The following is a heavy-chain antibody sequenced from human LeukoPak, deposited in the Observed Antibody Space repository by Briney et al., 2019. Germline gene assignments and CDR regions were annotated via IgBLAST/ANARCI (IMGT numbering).Heavy chain of an antibody. CDR3: AKEPSWNFYYYYSMDV. V-gene: IGHV3-23*01. CDR1: GFTFTSYA. D-gene: IGHD1-1*01. Sequence: GGSLRLSCAASGFTFTSYAMSWVRQAPGKGVEWVSGISGNGISTYYADSVKGRFTISRDNSKSTLYLQMDSLRADDTAVYYCAKEPSWNFYYYYSMDVWGKGTTVTVSS. CDR2: ISGNGIST. J-gene: IGHJ6*03.